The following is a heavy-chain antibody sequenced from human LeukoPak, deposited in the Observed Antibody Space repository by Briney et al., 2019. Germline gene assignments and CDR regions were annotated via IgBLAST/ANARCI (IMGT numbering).Heavy chain of an antibody. CDR1: GSTFSSYA. CDR3: AKLSRYYYGSGSTFDY. J-gene: IGHJ4*02. Sequence: GGSLRLSCAASGSTFSSYAMNWVRQAPGKGLEWVSGISGGGGSTYYADSVKGRFTISRDNSKNTLYLQMNSLSAEDTAVYYCAKLSRYYYGSGSTFDYWGQGTLVTVSS. V-gene: IGHV3-23*01. CDR2: ISGGGGST. D-gene: IGHD3-10*01.